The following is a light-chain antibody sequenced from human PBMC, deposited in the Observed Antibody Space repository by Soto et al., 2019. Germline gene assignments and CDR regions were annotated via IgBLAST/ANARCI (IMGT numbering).Light chain of an antibody. Sequence: DIQMTQSPSSLSASVGDRVTITCQASQDISNYLNWYQQKPGKAPKLLIYEASNLETGVPSRFSGSGSGTDFTLTISSLLPEDIATYYCQQYDNLPPYTFGQGTKLEIK. CDR2: EAS. V-gene: IGKV1-33*01. CDR1: QDISNY. CDR3: QQYDNLPPYT. J-gene: IGKJ2*01.